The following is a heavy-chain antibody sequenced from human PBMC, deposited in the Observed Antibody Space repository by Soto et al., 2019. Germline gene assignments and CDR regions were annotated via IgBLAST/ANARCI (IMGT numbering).Heavy chain of an antibody. CDR1: GFTFTSSA. CDR2: IVVGSGNT. CDR3: ARAGGGDSDAFDI. D-gene: IGHD2-21*02. J-gene: IGHJ3*02. V-gene: IGHV1-58*01. Sequence: SVKVSCKASGFTFTSSAVQWVRQARGQRLEWIGWIVVGSGNTNYAQKLQGRVTMTTDTSTSTAYMELRSLRSDDTAVYYCARAGGGDSDAFDIWGQGTMVTVSS.